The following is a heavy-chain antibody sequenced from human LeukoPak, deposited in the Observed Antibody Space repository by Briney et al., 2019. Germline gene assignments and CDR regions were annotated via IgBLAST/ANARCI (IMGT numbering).Heavy chain of an antibody. CDR1: GFTFSSYS. V-gene: IGHV3-48*01. CDR3: ARRGGGRRGLTIFGVEPTDPYYYYYMDV. CDR2: ISSSSSTI. D-gene: IGHD3-3*01. J-gene: IGHJ6*03. Sequence: QTGGSLRLSCAASGFTFSSYSMNWVRQAPGKGLEWVSYISSSSSTIYYADSVKGRSTISRDNAKNSLYLQMNSLRAEDTAVYYCARRGGGRRGLTIFGVEPTDPYYYYYMDVWGKGTTVTVSS.